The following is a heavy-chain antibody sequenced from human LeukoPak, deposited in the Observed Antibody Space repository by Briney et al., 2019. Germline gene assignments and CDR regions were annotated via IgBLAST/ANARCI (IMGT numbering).Heavy chain of an antibody. D-gene: IGHD6-13*01. CDR2: ISSSGSTI. Sequence: GGSLRLSCAASGFTFSSYEMNWVRQAPGKGLEWVSYISSSGSTIYYADSVKGRFTISRDNAKNSLYLQMNSLRAEDTAVYCCAREGSSSENDYWGQGTLVTVSS. V-gene: IGHV3-48*03. CDR1: GFTFSSYE. J-gene: IGHJ4*02. CDR3: AREGSSSENDY.